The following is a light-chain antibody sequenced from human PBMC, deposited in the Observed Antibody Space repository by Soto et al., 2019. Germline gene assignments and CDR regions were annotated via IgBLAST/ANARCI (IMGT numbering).Light chain of an antibody. CDR3: QQYGSSPLFT. J-gene: IGKJ3*01. V-gene: IGKV3-20*01. Sequence: EIVLTQSPGTLSLSPGERATLSCRASQSVSSSYLAWYQQKPGQAPRPLIYDASSRATGIPDRFSGSGSGTDFTLTISRLEPEDFAVYYCQQYGSSPLFTFGPGTKVDIK. CDR2: DAS. CDR1: QSVSSSY.